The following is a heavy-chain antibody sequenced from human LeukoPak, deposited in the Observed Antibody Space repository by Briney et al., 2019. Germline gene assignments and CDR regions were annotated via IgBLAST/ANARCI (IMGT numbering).Heavy chain of an antibody. V-gene: IGHV4-34*01. D-gene: IGHD3-22*01. CDR1: GGSFSGYY. CDR2: INHSVST. CDR3: AGPYDSSGSPDY. Sequence: SETLSLTCAVYGGSFSGYYWSWIRQPPGKGLEWIGEINHSVSTNYNPSLKSRVTISVDTSKNQFSLKLSSVTAADTAVYYCAGPYDSSGSPDYWGQGTLVTVSS. J-gene: IGHJ4*02.